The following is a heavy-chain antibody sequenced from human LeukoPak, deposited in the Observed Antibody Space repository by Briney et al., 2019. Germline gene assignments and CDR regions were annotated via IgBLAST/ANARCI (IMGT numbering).Heavy chain of an antibody. CDR3: ARDGDRGIPTSYFDY. D-gene: IGHD3-16*01. Sequence: GRSLRLSCAASGFTFTYYAMHWVRQAPAKGLEWVGVISYDATEKYYADSMKGRFTISRDNSKNTLYLLMNSLRSEDTAVYFCARDGDRGIPTSYFDYWGQGTLVTVSS. CDR1: GFTFTYYA. CDR2: ISYDATEK. V-gene: IGHV3-30*04. J-gene: IGHJ4*02.